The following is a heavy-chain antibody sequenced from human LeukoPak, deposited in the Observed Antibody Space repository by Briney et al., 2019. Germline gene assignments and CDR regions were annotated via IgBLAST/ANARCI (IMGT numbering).Heavy chain of an antibody. D-gene: IGHD3-3*01. CDR3: ARGRRITYYDFWSGSRDWFDP. V-gene: IGHV1-8*03. CDR1: GYTFTSYD. CDR2: MNPNSGNT. Sequence: ASVKVSCKASGYTFTSYDINWVRQATGQGLEWMGWMNPNSGNTGYAQKFQGRVTITRNTSISTAYMELSSLRSEDTAVYYCARGRRITYYDFWSGSRDWFDPWGQGTLVTVSS. J-gene: IGHJ5*02.